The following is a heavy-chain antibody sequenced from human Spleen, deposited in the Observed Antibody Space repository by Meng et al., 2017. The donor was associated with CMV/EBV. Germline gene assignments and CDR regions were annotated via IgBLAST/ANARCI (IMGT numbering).Heavy chain of an antibody. Sequence: FTLSSYAMHWVRQAPGKGLEWVAVISYDGSNKYYADSVKGRFTISRDNSKNTLYLQMNSLRAEDTAVYYCARDGVLWQQVISRGFDYWGQGTLVTVSS. CDR3: ARDGVLWQQVISRGFDY. CDR1: FTLSSYA. J-gene: IGHJ4*02. CDR2: ISYDGSNK. V-gene: IGHV3-30*04. D-gene: IGHD6-13*01.